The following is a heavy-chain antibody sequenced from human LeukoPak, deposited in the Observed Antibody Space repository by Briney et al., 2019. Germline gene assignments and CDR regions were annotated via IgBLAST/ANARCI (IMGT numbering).Heavy chain of an antibody. J-gene: IGHJ4*02. CDR3: ARDRPGYYYDSSAYMVHYFDY. V-gene: IGHV1-2*02. D-gene: IGHD3-22*01. CDR1: GYTFTGYY. Sequence: GASVKVSCKASGYTFTGYYMHWVRQAPGQGLEWMGWINPNSGGTNYAQKFQGRVTMTRDTSISTAYMELSRLRSDDTAVYYCARDRPGYYYDSSAYMVHYFDYWGQGTLVTVSS. CDR2: INPNSGGT.